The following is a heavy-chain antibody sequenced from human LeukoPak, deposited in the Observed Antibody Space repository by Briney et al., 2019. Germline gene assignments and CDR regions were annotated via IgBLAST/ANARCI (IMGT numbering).Heavy chain of an antibody. CDR3: ASYRVDYYGSGSSGYGMDV. Sequence: SVRVSCKASGGTFSSYAISWVRQAPGQGLEWMGRIIPILGIANYAQKFQGRVTITADKSTSTAYMELSSLRSEDTAVYYCASYRVDYYGSGSSGYGMDVWGQGTTATVSS. V-gene: IGHV1-69*04. CDR2: IIPILGIA. CDR1: GGTFSSYA. D-gene: IGHD3-10*01. J-gene: IGHJ6*02.